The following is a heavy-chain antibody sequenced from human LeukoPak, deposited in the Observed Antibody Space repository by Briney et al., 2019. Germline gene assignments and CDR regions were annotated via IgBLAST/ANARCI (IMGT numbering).Heavy chain of an antibody. CDR3: ASLQAVAGTEKAFDI. CDR2: ISAYNGNT. CDR1: GYTFTSYG. Sequence: ASVKVSCKASGYTFTSYGISWVRQAPGQGLECMGWISAYNGNTNYAQKLQGRVTMTTDTSTSTAYMELRSLRSDDTAVYYCASLQAVAGTEKAFDIWGQGTMVTVSS. D-gene: IGHD6-19*01. J-gene: IGHJ3*02. V-gene: IGHV1-18*01.